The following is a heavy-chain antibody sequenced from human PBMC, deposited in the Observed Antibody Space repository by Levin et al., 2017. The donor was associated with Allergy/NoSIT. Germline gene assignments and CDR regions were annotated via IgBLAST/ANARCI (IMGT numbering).Heavy chain of an antibody. CDR1: GFTFSSYG. CDR3: AKGFRSSGTYFFDY. Sequence: GGSLRLSCAASGFTFSSYGMTWVRQTPGKGLEWVSTISGGGGSTYYADSVKGRFTISRDNSMDTLYLQVSGLRAEDTAVYYCAKGFRSSGTYFFDYWGRGTLVTVSS. V-gene: IGHV3-23*01. J-gene: IGHJ4*02. D-gene: IGHD3-22*01. CDR2: ISGGGGST.